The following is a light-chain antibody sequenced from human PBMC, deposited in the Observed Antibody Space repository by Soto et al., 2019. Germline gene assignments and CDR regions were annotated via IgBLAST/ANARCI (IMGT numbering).Light chain of an antibody. CDR3: QQYGSSSVYT. V-gene: IGKV3-20*01. J-gene: IGKJ2*01. CDR2: GAS. Sequence: EIVLTQSPGTLSLSPGERATLSCRASQSVSSSYLAWYQQKPGQAPRPLIYGASSRATGIPDRFSGSGSGTDFTLTISRLESEDFAVHYCQQYGSSSVYTFGQGTKLEIK. CDR1: QSVSSSY.